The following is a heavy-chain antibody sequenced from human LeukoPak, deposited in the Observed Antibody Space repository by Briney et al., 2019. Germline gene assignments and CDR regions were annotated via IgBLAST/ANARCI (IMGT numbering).Heavy chain of an antibody. J-gene: IGHJ4*02. CDR3: ARDGYGGNSEVFPGDY. CDR1: GFTFSSYS. CDR2: ISYDGSNK. D-gene: IGHD4-23*01. Sequence: GGSLRLSCAASGFTFSSYSMNWVRQAPGKGLEWVAVISYDGSNKYYADSVKGRFTISRDNSKNTLYLQMNSLRAEDTAVYYCARDGYGGNSEVFPGDYWGQGTLVTVSS. V-gene: IGHV3-30*03.